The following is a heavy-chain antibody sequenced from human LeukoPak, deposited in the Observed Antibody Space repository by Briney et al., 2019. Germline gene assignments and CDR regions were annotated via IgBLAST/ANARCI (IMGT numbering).Heavy chain of an antibody. CDR3: ARGVVTDDYYMDV. V-gene: IGHV4-61*02. Sequence: PSETLSLTCTVSGGSISSGRYYWTWIRQPAGKGLEWIGRLYTNDNTNYDPSLESRVSISVDTSKSQFYLQLTSVTAADTAVYFCARGVVTDDYYMDVWGKGITVIVSS. CDR2: LYTNDNT. CDR1: GGSISSGRYY. J-gene: IGHJ6*03. D-gene: IGHD2-21*02.